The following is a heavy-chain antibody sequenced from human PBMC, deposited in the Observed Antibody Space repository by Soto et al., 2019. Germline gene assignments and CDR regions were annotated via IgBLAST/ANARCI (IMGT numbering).Heavy chain of an antibody. D-gene: IGHD3-10*01. Sequence: NPSETLSLTCNVSSVPITEYSWSWVLQSPGKGLEWIGTYFHSGRNMYNPSLKSRVTISVDTSKNLFSLKLSSVTAADTSVYHCARGGSMIRGRNFFDAWGQGVPV. J-gene: IGHJ4*02. CDR2: YFHSGRN. CDR3: ARGGSMIRGRNFFDA. CDR1: SVPITEYS. V-gene: IGHV4-59*01.